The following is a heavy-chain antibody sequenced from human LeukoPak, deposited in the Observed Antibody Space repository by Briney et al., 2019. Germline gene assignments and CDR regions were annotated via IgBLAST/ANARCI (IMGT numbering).Heavy chain of an antibody. V-gene: IGHV3-49*03. CDR2: IRSKAYGGTT. Sequence: PGGSLRLSCTASGFTFGDYAMSWFRQAPGKGLEWVGFIRSKAYGGTTEYAASVKGRFTISRDDSKSIAYLQMNSLKTEDTAVYYCTRKSGSGHTRPAFDIWGQGTMVTVSS. D-gene: IGHD3-3*01. CDR3: TRKSGSGHTRPAFDI. J-gene: IGHJ3*02. CDR1: GFTFGDYA.